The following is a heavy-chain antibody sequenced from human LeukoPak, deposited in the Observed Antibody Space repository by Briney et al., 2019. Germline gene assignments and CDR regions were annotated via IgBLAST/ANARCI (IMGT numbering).Heavy chain of an antibody. CDR3: ARGGDGSGSPLYYYYYYGMDV. V-gene: IGHV3-21*01. Sequence: GGSLRLSCAASGFTFSSYSMIWVRQAPGKGLEWVSSISGTSRYIYYADSMKGRFTVSRDNAKNSLYLQMNSLRAEDTAVYYCARGGDGSGSPLYYYYYYGMDVWGQGTTVTVSS. D-gene: IGHD3-10*01. CDR2: ISGTSRYI. J-gene: IGHJ6*02. CDR1: GFTFSSYS.